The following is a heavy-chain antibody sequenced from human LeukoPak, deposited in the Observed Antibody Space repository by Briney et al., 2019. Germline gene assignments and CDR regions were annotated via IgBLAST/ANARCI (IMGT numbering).Heavy chain of an antibody. CDR3: ARVPGQWLAPRRYFDY. Sequence: GESLKISCKGSGYSFTSYWIDWVRQMPGKGLEWMGIIYPGDSDTRYSPSFQGQVTISADKSISTAYLQWSSLKASDTAMYYCARVPGQWLAPRRYFDYWGQGTLVTVSS. CDR1: GYSFTSYW. V-gene: IGHV5-51*01. D-gene: IGHD6-19*01. CDR2: IYPGDSDT. J-gene: IGHJ4*02.